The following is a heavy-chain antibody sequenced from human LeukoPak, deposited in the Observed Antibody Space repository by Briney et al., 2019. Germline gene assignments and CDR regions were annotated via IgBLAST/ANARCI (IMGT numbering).Heavy chain of an antibody. D-gene: IGHD3-22*01. CDR1: GGTSSSYA. CDR2: IIPIFGTA. CDR3: ARVLSVGNYYDSSGYYGDAFDI. V-gene: IGHV1-69*05. Sequence: GASVKVSCKASGGTSSSYAINWVRQAPGQGLEWMGGIIPIFGTANYAQKFQGRVTITTDESTSTAYMELSSLRSEDTAVYYCARVLSVGNYYDSSGYYGDAFDIWGQGTMVTVSS. J-gene: IGHJ3*02.